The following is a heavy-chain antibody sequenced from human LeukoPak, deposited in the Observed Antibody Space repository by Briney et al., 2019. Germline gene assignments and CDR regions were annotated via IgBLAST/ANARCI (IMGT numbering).Heavy chain of an antibody. CDR2: ISGTGGRT. J-gene: IGHJ5*02. V-gene: IGHV3-23*01. CDR1: GFTFSSYA. CDR3: AKEPASSGWFDP. D-gene: IGHD6-19*01. Sequence: GGSLRLSCAASGFTFSSYAMSWVRQAPGKGLEWVSAISGTGGRTYYADSVKGRFTISRDNSKNTLYLQMNGLRAEDTAVYYCAKEPASSGWFDPWGQGTLVAVSS.